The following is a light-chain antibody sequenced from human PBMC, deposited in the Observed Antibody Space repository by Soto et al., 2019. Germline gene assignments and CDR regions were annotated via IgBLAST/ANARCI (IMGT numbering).Light chain of an antibody. V-gene: IGKV3-20*01. CDR2: DAS. J-gene: IGKJ5*01. CDR1: QSVPKSY. Sequence: MVLTQSPGTLSLSPGERATLSCRASQSVPKSYLAWYQQRPGQAPRLLIYDASNRATGIPDRFSGSESGTDFTLTISRLEPEDFAVYYCHQYAWSPLTFGQGTRLEIK. CDR3: HQYAWSPLT.